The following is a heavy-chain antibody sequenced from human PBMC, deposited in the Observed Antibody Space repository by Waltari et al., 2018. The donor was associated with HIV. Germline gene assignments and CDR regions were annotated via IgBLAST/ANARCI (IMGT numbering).Heavy chain of an antibody. CDR1: GFTFRRYW. D-gene: IGHD1-26*01. V-gene: IGHV3-74*01. CDR3: ARDTGSGATTGY. Sequence: EVQLVESGGGLVQPGRSLRLTCAAPGFTFRRYWLHWVRQAPGKGLVWVSRINSDGSSTSYADSVKGRFTISRDNAKNTLYLQMNSLRAEDTAVYYCARDTGSGATTGYWGQGTLVTVSS. J-gene: IGHJ4*02. CDR2: INSDGSST.